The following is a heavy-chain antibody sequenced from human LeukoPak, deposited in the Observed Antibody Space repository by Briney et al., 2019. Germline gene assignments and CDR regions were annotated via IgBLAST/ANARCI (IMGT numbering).Heavy chain of an antibody. D-gene: IGHD6-19*01. CDR3: ARESGWYHYYYYYMDV. Sequence: PSETLSLTCAVYGGSFSGYYWSWIRQPPGKGLEWIGEINHSGSTNYNPSLKSRVTISVDTSKNQFSLKLSSVTAADTAVYYCARESGWYHYYYYYMDVWGKGTTVTISS. CDR1: GGSFSGYY. V-gene: IGHV4-34*01. CDR2: INHSGST. J-gene: IGHJ6*03.